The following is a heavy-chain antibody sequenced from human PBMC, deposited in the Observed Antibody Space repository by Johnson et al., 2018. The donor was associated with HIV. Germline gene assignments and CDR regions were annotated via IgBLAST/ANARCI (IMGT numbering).Heavy chain of an antibody. J-gene: IGHJ3*02. CDR2: IKWKGGST. CDR1: GFTVSSNY. D-gene: IGHD1-1*01. Sequence: VQLVESGGGLIQPGGSLRLSCAASGFTVSSNYMSWVRQAPGKGLEWVSAIKWKGGSTDYADSVKGRFTISRDNAKKSLYLQMNSLRAEDTALYYCARVNSAAAFDIWGQGTMVTVSS. V-gene: IGHV3-20*04. CDR3: ARVNSAAAFDI.